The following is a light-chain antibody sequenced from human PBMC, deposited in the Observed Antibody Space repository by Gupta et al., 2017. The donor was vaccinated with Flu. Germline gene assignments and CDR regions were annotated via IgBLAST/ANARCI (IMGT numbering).Light chain of an antibody. CDR1: SSDVGGYNY. V-gene: IGLV2-14*01. CDR2: EVS. Sequence: QSALTQPAPVSGSPGQSLTISFTGTSSDVGGYNYVSWYQQHPGKAPKLMIYEVSKRPYGVSNRFSGSKSGNTASLTISGLQAEDEADYYCSSYTSSSTWVFGGGTKLTVL. CDR3: SSYTSSSTWV. J-gene: IGLJ3*02.